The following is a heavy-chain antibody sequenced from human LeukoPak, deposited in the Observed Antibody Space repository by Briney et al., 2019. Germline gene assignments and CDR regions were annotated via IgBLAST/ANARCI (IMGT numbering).Heavy chain of an antibody. CDR1: GFTFTGYY. CDR3: ARDRSTTGTSLTDY. D-gene: IGHD1-1*01. V-gene: IGHV1-2*02. CDR2: INPISGGT. Sequence: ASVKVSCKVSGFTFTGYYIHWVRQAPGQGLEWMVWINPISGGTDYAQKFQGRVSMTRDTSITTVYMDLTRLRSDDTAVYYCARDRSTTGTSLTDYWGQGTVVTVSS. J-gene: IGHJ4*02.